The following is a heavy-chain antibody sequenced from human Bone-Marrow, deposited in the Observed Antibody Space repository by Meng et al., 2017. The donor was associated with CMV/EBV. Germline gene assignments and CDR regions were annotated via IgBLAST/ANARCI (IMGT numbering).Heavy chain of an antibody. CDR2: FYYSGTT. V-gene: IGHV4-39*07. J-gene: IGHJ6*02. Sequence: GSLRLSCTVFGGSISSSSYHWGWIRQPPGRGLEWIGSFYYSGTTYYNPSLKSRVTISVDASKNQFSLKLSSVTAADTAVYYCARNSLLPAAITYYHYGMDVWGQGTTVTVSS. CDR1: GGSISSSSYH. CDR3: ARNSLLPAAITYYHYGMDV. D-gene: IGHD2-2*01.